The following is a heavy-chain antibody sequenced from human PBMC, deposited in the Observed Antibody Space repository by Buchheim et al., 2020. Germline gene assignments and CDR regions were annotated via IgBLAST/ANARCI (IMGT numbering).Heavy chain of an antibody. D-gene: IGHD3-10*01. CDR3: ARRNYYGSGSYVWFDP. V-gene: IGHV4-34*01. Sequence: QVQLQQWGAGLLKPSETLSLTCAVYGGSFSGYYWSWIRQPPGKGLEWIGYIYYSGSTYYNPSLKSRVTISVDTSKNQFSLKLSSVTAADTAVYYCARRNYYGSGSYVWFDPWGQGTL. J-gene: IGHJ5*02. CDR1: GGSFSGYY. CDR2: IYYSGST.